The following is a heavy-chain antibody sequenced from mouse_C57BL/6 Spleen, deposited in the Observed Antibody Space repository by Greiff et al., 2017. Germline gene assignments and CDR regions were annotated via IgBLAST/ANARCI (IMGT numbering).Heavy chain of an antibody. CDR2: IRNKANGYTT. J-gene: IGHJ3*01. D-gene: IGHD2-4*01. V-gene: IGHV7-3*01. CDR1: GFTFTDYY. CDR3: ARSPYYDYEFAY. Sequence: DVQLVESGGGLVQPGGSLSLSCAASGFTFTDYYMSWVRQPPGKALEWLGFIRNKANGYTTEYSASVKGRFTISRDNSQSILYLQMNALRAEDSATYYCARSPYYDYEFAYWGQGTLVTVSA.